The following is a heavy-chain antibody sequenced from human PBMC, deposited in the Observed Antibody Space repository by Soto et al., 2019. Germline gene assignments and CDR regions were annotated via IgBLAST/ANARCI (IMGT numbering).Heavy chain of an antibody. Sequence: PGGSLRLSCAASGFTFSSYSMNWVRQAPGKGLEWVSSISSSSSYIYYADSVKGRFTISRDNAKNSLYLQMNSLRAEDTAVYYCARDKVGSGGDYYYYYGMDVWGQGTTVTVSS. J-gene: IGHJ6*02. D-gene: IGHD6-19*01. CDR1: GFTFSSYS. CDR2: ISSSSSYI. V-gene: IGHV3-21*01. CDR3: ARDKVGSGGDYYYYYGMDV.